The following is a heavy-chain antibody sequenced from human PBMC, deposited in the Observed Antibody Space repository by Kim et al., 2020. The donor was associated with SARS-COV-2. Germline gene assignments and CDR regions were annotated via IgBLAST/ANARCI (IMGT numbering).Heavy chain of an antibody. D-gene: IGHD1-20*01. CDR3: ASLFPLVTGPIWGWFDP. V-gene: IGHV4-31*02. Sequence: RSRVTISVDTSKNQFSLKLSSVTAADTAVYYCASLFPLVTGPIWGWFDPWGQGTLVTVSS. J-gene: IGHJ5*02.